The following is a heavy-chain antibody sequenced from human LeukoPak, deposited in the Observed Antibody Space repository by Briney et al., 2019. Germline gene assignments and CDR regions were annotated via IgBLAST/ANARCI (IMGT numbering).Heavy chain of an antibody. V-gene: IGHV1-46*01. Sequence: ASVKVSCKASGYTFTSYYMHWVRQAPGQGLEWMGIINPSGGSTSYAQKFQGRVTMTRDTSTGTVYMELSSLRSEDTAVYYCAREGREFRQLWYFDYWGQGTLVTVSS. CDR3: AREGREFRQLWYFDY. D-gene: IGHD5-18*01. CDR1: GYTFTSYY. J-gene: IGHJ4*02. CDR2: INPSGGST.